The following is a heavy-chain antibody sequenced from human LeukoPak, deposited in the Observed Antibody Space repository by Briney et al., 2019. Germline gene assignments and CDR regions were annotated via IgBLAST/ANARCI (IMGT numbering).Heavy chain of an antibody. J-gene: IGHJ4*02. CDR2: ISYDGSNK. CDR1: GFTFSSYG. CDR3: AKVSSGYGAY. V-gene: IGHV3-30*18. Sequence: PGGSLRLSCAASGFTFSSYGMHWVRQAPGKGLEWVAVISYDGSNKYYADSVKGRFTISRDNSKNTLYLQMNSLRAEDTAVYYCAKVSSGYGAYWGQGTLVTVSS. D-gene: IGHD5-12*01.